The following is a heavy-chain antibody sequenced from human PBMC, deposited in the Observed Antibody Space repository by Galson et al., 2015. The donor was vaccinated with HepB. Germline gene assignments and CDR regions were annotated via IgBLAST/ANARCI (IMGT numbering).Heavy chain of an antibody. D-gene: IGHD3-9*01. V-gene: IGHV3-23*01. J-gene: IGHJ4*02. CDR1: GLTFNNAW. CDR2: ISGSGGST. Sequence: SLRLSCAASGLTFNNAWMSWVRQAPGKGLEWVSAISGSGGSTYYADSVKGRFTISRDNSKNTLYLQMNSLRAEDTAVYYCAKDPGRYFDWLLSGSYFDYWGQGTLVTV. CDR3: AKDPGRYFDWLLSGSYFDY.